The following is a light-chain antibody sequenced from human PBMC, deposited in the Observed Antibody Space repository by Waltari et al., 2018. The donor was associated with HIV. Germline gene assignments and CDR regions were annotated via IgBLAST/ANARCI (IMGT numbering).Light chain of an antibody. Sequence: QSVLIQQPSTSGTPGQRVTIYCTGGVDTNGRNAHQLSQVFPGTAPKLLIYSSNQVSTGVPDRFSASKSGTSASLTISGLQSEDEAHYYCATWDDSVDGPMVFGRGTKLTVL. CDR3: ATWDDSVDGPMV. V-gene: IGLV1-44*01. J-gene: IGLJ2*01. CDR1: VDTNGRNA. CDR2: SSN.